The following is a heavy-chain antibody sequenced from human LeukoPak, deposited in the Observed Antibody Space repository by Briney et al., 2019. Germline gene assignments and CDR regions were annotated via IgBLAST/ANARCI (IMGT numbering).Heavy chain of an antibody. CDR3: ARCGPFYRGPSEYYFDY. Sequence: ASVTVSCKASGYSFTSYYIHWVRQAPGQGLEWMGIIKPTTGSTIYAQTFQGRVTMTRDVSTSTVYMDLSSLRSADTAVCYCARCGPFYRGPSEYYFDYWGQGTLVTVSS. CDR1: GYSFTSYY. D-gene: IGHD4-23*01. V-gene: IGHV1-46*01. J-gene: IGHJ4*02. CDR2: IKPTTGST.